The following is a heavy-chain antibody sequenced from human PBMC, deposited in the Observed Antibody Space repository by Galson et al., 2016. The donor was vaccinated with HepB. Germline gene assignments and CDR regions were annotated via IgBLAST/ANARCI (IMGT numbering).Heavy chain of an antibody. V-gene: IGHV4-34*01. Sequence: SETLSLTCAVDGGSFNGYYWSWIRQPPGRGLEWIGEINHSGSTDYNPSLESRVTISVDTSKKQFSLKLNSMTAADTAIYYCARGSMYYGSSGYHYWGQGTQVIVSS. CDR1: GGSFNGYY. CDR2: INHSGST. J-gene: IGHJ4*02. D-gene: IGHD3-22*01. CDR3: ARGSMYYGSSGYHY.